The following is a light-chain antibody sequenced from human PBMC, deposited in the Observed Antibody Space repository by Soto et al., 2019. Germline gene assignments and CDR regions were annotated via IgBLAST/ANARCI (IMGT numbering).Light chain of an antibody. CDR2: EVS. Sequence: IQMTQSPSSLSASVGDTVTFTCQASEEVGRYLNWHQHKPGKAPNLLISEVSNLETGVPSRFSGSGSGTHFTVTISSLQPEDIATYYCQQYDRLPSTFGQGTKLEI. J-gene: IGKJ2*01. CDR1: EEVGRY. V-gene: IGKV1-33*01. CDR3: QQYDRLPST.